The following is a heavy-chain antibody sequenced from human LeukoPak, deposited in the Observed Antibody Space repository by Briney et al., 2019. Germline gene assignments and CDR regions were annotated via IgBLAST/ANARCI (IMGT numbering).Heavy chain of an antibody. CDR3: ARPDYDFWSGSPGGNYMDV. CDR2: ISSTSSYV. Sequence: GGSLRLSCAASGFTFTTYSMNWVPQAPGKGPEWVSSISSTSSYVYYADSVRGRFTISRDNAKNSLYLQMDSLRAEDTAVYYCARPDYDFWSGSPGGNYMDVWGKGTTVTVSS. J-gene: IGHJ6*03. CDR1: GFTFTTYS. V-gene: IGHV3-21*01. D-gene: IGHD3-3*01.